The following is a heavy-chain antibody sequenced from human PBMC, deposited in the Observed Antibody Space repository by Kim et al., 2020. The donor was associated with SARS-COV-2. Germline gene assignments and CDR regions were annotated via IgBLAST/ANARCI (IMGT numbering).Heavy chain of an antibody. CDR3: ARVAPLLGGRGGSFFDY. CDR1: GFNFNRNY. V-gene: IGHV3-53*01. Sequence: GGSLRLSCATSGFNFNRNYMTWVRQAPGKGLEWVAIIYSADSTYYSDPVKGRFTISRDSSDNAVYLQMTSLRVEDTAVYYCARVAPLLGGRGGSFFDYWGRGTLVSVSS. D-gene: IGHD3-16*01. J-gene: IGHJ4*02. CDR2: IYSADST.